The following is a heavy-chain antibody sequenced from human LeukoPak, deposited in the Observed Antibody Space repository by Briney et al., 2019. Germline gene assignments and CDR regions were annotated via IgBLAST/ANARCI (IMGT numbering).Heavy chain of an antibody. CDR1: GFTFDDYA. Sequence: GGSLGFSCAASGFTFDDYAMHWVRQAPGKGLEWVSGISWNSGSIGYADSVKGRFTISRDNSKNSLYLQMNSLRAEDTALYYCARGNTGYDPVFDYWGQGILVTVSS. D-gene: IGHD5-12*01. J-gene: IGHJ4*02. CDR2: ISWNSGSI. V-gene: IGHV3-9*01. CDR3: ARGNTGYDPVFDY.